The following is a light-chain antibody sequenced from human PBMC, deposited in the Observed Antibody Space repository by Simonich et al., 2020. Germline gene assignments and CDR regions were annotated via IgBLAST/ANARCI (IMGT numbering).Light chain of an antibody. V-gene: IGLV6-57*03. CDR1: SGSIASNY. Sequence: NFMLTQPHSVSESPGKTVTISCTRSSGSIASNYVQGYQQRPGSAPTTVIYEDNQRPSGVPDRFSGSIDSSSNSASLTISGLKTEDEADYYCQSYDSSGWVFGGGTKLTVL. CDR2: EDN. J-gene: IGLJ3*02. CDR3: QSYDSSGWV.